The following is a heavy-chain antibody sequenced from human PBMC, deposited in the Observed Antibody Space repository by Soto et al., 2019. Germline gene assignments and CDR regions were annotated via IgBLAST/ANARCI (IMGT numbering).Heavy chain of an antibody. J-gene: IGHJ6*02. V-gene: IGHV3-48*02. CDR1: GFTFSSYS. D-gene: IGHD3-3*02. Sequence: GGSLRLSCAASGFTFSSYSMNWVRQAPGKGLEWVSYISSSSSAIYSADSVKGRFTISRDNAKNSLYLQMNSLRDEDTAVYYCARDIMPRLGFYQCGMDVWGQGTTVTVSS. CDR3: ARDIMPRLGFYQCGMDV. CDR2: ISSSSSAI.